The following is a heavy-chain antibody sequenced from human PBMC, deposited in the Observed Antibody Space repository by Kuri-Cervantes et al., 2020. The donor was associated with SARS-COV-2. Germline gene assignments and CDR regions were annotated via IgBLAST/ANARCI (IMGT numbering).Heavy chain of an antibody. D-gene: IGHD2-15*01. CDR1: GFTFSSYA. CDR3: AGIVVQNNWFDP. J-gene: IGHJ5*02. V-gene: IGHV3-30-3*01. Sequence: GESLKISCAASGFTFSSYAMHWVRQAPGKGLEWVAVISYDGSNKYYADSVKGRFTISRDNSKNTLYLQMNSLRAEDTAVYYCAGIVVQNNWFDPWGQGTLVTVSS. CDR2: ISYDGSNK.